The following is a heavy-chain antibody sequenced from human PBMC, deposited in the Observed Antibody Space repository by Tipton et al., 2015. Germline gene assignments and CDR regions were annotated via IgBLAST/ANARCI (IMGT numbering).Heavy chain of an antibody. CDR2: INHSGST. Sequence: TLSLTCAVYGGSLSGYYWSWIRQPPGKGLEWIGEINHSGSTNYNPSLKSRVTISVDTSKNQFSLKLSSVTAADTALYYCARGPWKTFDYWGQGPLVTVSS. CDR3: ARGPWKTFDY. CDR1: GGSLSGYY. V-gene: IGHV4-34*01. J-gene: IGHJ4*02. D-gene: IGHD1-1*01.